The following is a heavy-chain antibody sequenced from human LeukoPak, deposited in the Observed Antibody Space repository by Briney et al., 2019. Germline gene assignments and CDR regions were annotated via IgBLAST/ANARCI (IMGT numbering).Heavy chain of an antibody. V-gene: IGHV4-34*01. CDR2: VSHGGTS. D-gene: IGHD2/OR15-2a*01. J-gene: IGHJ5*02. CDR3: ARGIFYGRRKQYIWFDL. CDR1: GGPFRGFF. Sequence: SETLSLTCAVSGGPFRGFFWSWIRQAPGKGLEWIAEVSHGGTSNYNPSHKSRITISVDTSKSQFSLKLTSVTAADTAVYYCARGIFYGRRKQYIWFDLWAQGTLVNVSS.